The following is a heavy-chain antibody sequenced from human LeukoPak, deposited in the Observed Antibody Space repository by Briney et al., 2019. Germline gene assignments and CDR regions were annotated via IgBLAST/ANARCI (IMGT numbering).Heavy chain of an antibody. D-gene: IGHD5-18*01. CDR3: ARERDTALAPYLDY. CDR2: ISTYNGDT. Sequence: ASVKVSCKTSGYTFIRYSIGWVRQAPGQGLEWMGWISTYNGDTKYAQKFQDRVTMTTDTSTSTVYLEMRRLRFDDTAVYFCARERDTALAPYLDYWGQGTLLTVSS. J-gene: IGHJ4*02. V-gene: IGHV1-18*01. CDR1: GYTFIRYS.